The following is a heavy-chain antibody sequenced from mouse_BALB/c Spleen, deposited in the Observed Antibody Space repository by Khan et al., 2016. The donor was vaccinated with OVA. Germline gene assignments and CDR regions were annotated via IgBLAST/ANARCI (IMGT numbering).Heavy chain of an antibody. CDR2: INTYTGEP. D-gene: IGHD3-1*01. V-gene: IGHV9-3-1*01. CDR3: ARVWHSVTMDY. J-gene: IGHJ4*01. CDR1: GYTFTNYG. Sequence: QIQLVQSGPELKKPGETVKISCKASGYTFTNYGMNWAKQAPGKGLKWMGWINTYTGEPTYADDFKGRFAFSLETSASTAYLQINNLKNEDTATYFCARVWHSVTMDYWGQGTSVTVSS.